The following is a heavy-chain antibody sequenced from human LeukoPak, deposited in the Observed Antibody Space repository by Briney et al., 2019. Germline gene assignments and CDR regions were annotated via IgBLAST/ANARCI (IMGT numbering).Heavy chain of an antibody. Sequence: PGGSLKLSCTASGFNFKTHSMHWFRQAPGKGLDWMAGISYDGDNTYYGHSVKGRFAVSRDTSKNTVDMELNSLTPEDTAVYYCARVYHGSRGTYFEYWGQGTLVTVSS. J-gene: IGHJ4*02. D-gene: IGHD3-10*01. CDR2: ISYDGDNT. CDR3: ARVYHGSRGTYFEY. CDR1: GFNFKTHS. V-gene: IGHV3-30*09.